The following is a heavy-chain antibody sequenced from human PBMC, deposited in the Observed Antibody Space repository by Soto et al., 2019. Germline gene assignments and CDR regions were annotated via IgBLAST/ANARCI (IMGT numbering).Heavy chain of an antibody. CDR2: IYHSGST. V-gene: IGHV4-30-2*01. D-gene: IGHD3-22*01. CDR1: GGSISSGGYS. Sequence: SETLSLTCAVSGGSISSGGYSWSWIRQPPGKGLEWIGYIYHSGSTYYNPSLKSRVTISVDRSKNQFSLKLSSVTAADTAVYYCASSTPSYYDSSGYYPFYAFDIWGQGTMVTVSS. CDR3: ASSTPSYYDSSGYYPFYAFDI. J-gene: IGHJ3*02.